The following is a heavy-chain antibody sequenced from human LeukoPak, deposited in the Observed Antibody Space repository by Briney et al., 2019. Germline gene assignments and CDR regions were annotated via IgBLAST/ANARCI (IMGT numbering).Heavy chain of an antibody. J-gene: IGHJ5*02. CDR1: GYTFADYY. D-gene: IGHD3-9*01. Sequence: ASVKVSCKTSGYTFADYYIHWVQQAPGQGLEWMGWIYPKSGGTNSAQKFQGRVTMTRDTSISTAYMELSRLKFDDTAVYYCARVSTSGYRDWLDPWGQGTLVTVSS. V-gene: IGHV1-2*02. CDR3: ARVSTSGYRDWLDP. CDR2: IYPKSGGT.